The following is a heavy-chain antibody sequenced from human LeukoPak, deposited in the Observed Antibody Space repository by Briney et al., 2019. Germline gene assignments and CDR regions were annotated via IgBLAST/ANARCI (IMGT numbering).Heavy chain of an antibody. CDR3: ARVKGYYGKIDY. CDR1: GGSISSYY. J-gene: IGHJ4*02. Sequence: RPSETLSLTCTVSGGSISSYYWSWIRQPPGKGLEWIGYIYYSGSTNYNPSLKSRVTISVDTSKNQFSLRLSSVTAADTAVYYCARVKGYYGKIDYWGQGTLVTVSS. V-gene: IGHV4-59*01. CDR2: IYYSGST. D-gene: IGHD3-3*01.